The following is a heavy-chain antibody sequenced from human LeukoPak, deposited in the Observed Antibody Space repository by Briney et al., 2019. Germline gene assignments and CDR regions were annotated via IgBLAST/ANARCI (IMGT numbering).Heavy chain of an antibody. D-gene: IGHD2-2*01. CDR3: ARHKDQLLSNWFDP. V-gene: IGHV5-51*01. J-gene: IGHJ5*02. CDR1: GYSFTSYW. Sequence: GESLKISCKGSGYSFTSYWIGWVRQMPGKGLEWMGIIYPDDSDTRYNPSFQGQVTISADKSISTAYLQWSSLKASDTAMYYCARHKDQLLSNWFDPWGQGTLVTVSS. CDR2: IYPDDSDT.